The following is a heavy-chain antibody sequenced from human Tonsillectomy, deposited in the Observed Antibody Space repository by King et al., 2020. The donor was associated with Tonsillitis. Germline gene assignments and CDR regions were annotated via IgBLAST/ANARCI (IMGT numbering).Heavy chain of an antibody. V-gene: IGHV1-2*02. CDR2: INPNSGGA. Sequence: QLVQSGAEVKKPGASVKVSCKASGYTFTGYYMHWVRQAPGQGLEWMGWINPNSGGASSAQKFQGRVTIHRDTSISTAYMELSRLRADDTAVYYCARGGIGVARPFDFGGQGTLVTVPS. CDR1: GYTFTGYY. CDR3: ARGGIGVARPFDF. D-gene: IGHD6-19*01. J-gene: IGHJ4*02.